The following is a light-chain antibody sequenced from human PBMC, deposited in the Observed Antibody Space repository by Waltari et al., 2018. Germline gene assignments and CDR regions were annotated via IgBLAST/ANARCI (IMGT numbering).Light chain of an antibody. J-gene: IGLJ2*01. V-gene: IGLV2-14*03. Sequence: QSALTQPASVSGSPGQSITISCTGTASDVGGYNYVSWFQQHPGKAPKLMIYAVSTRPSGVSYRCAGSKAGNAAALTISGLQAADEADYYCSSYSSSSSLVFGGGTRLTVL. CDR3: SSYSSSSSLV. CDR2: AVS. CDR1: ASDVGGYNY.